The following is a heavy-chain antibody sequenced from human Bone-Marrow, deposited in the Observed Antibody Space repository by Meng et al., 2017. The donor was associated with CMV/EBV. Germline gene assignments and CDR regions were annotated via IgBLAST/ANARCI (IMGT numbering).Heavy chain of an antibody. V-gene: IGHV4-39*01. CDR1: GGSVSTGSYY. Sequence: SETLSLTCSVPGGSVSTGSYYWGWIRQAQGKGPEWIGSLHYVGSTFYNPSLKGRVTISVGTSNRHLSLMLNSVTAADTAMYYCARHLKVGYDYFYYYGMDVWGQGTTVTVSS. J-gene: IGHJ6*02. CDR3: ARHLKVGYDYFYYYGMDV. D-gene: IGHD1-26*01. CDR2: LHYVGST.